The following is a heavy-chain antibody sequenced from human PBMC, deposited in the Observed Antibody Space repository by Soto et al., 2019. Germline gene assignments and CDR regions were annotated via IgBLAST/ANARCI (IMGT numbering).Heavy chain of an antibody. D-gene: IGHD3-3*01. V-gene: IGHV3-7*01. CDR3: ARSPLGSWSGTFAF. CDR2: IKQDGSEN. Sequence: VQLVESGGGLVQPGGSLRLSCAASGFTFSSYWMSWVRQAPGKGLEWVANIKQDGSENYYVDSVKGRFTTSSDNAKNSLYLQMNSLRAEDTAVYYCARSPLGSWSGTFAFWGQGPLVTVSS. J-gene: IGHJ4*02. CDR1: GFTFSSYW.